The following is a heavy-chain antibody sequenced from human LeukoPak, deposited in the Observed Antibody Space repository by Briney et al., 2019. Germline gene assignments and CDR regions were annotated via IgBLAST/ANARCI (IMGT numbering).Heavy chain of an antibody. J-gene: IGHJ4*02. CDR1: GGSISSGGYY. V-gene: IGHV4-30-2*01. Sequence: SETLSLTCTVSGGSISSGGYYWSWIRQPPGKGLERIGYIYHSGSTYYNPSLKSRVTISVDRSKNQFSLKLSSVTAADTAVYYCARCFGSGRGYFDYWGQGTLVTVSS. D-gene: IGHD3-3*01. CDR3: ARCFGSGRGYFDY. CDR2: IYHSGST.